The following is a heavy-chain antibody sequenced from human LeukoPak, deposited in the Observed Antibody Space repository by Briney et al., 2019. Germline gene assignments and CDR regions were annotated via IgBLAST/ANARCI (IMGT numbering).Heavy chain of an antibody. CDR3: ARAAVASPSGSFDY. CDR1: GGPISSGDHS. Sequence: SETLSLTCAVSGGPISSGDHSWSWIRQPPGKGLEWIGYIYHSGSTYYNPSLKSRVTISVDRSKNQFSLKLSSVTAADTAVYYCARAAVASPSGSFDYWGAGNPVTVSS. D-gene: IGHD3-22*01. J-gene: IGHJ4*03. CDR2: IYHSGST. V-gene: IGHV4-30-2*01.